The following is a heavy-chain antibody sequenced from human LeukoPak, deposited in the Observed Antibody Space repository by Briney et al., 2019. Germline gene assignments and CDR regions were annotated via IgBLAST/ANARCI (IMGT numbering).Heavy chain of an antibody. CDR1: GYSFTGYW. Sequence: GESLKISCKGSGYSFTGYWITWVRQMPGKGLEWMGRIDPSDSYTNYSPSFRGHVTISADKSITTAYLQWSSLKASDTAMYYCARRDGSGKFDYWGQGTLVTVSS. CDR2: IDPSDSYT. J-gene: IGHJ4*02. V-gene: IGHV5-10-1*01. D-gene: IGHD3-10*01. CDR3: ARRDGSGKFDY.